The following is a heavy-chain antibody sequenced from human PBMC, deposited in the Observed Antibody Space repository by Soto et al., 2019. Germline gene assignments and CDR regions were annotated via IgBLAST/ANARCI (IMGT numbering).Heavy chain of an antibody. J-gene: IGHJ5*02. CDR1: GDSVSSNSAA. D-gene: IGHD2-2*01. CDR2: TYYRSKWYN. Sequence: PSQTLSLTCAISGDSVSSNSAAWNWIRQSPSRGFEWLGRTYYRSKWYNDYAVSVKSRITINPDTSKNQFSLQLNSVTPEDTAVYYCARETEYQLLLLIWFDPWGQGTLVTVSS. V-gene: IGHV6-1*01. CDR3: ARETEYQLLLLIWFDP.